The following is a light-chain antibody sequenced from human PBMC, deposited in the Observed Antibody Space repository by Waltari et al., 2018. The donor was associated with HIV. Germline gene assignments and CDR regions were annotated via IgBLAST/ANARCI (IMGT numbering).Light chain of an antibody. J-gene: IGLJ3*02. CDR2: DVS. CDR3: SSYTSTTTLVV. CDR1: SSDVGGYQY. Sequence: QSALTQPASVSGFPGQSITISCTRTSSDVGGYQYVSWYQQHPGKAPKLMIFDVSNRPSGVSNRFSGSKSGNTASLTISGLQAEDEAHYFCSSYTSTTTLVVFGGGTKLTVL. V-gene: IGLV2-14*03.